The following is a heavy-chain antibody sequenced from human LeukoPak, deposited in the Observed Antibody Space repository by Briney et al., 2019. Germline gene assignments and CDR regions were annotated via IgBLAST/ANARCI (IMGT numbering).Heavy chain of an antibody. CDR2: VDHTGST. Sequence: PSETLSLTCSVSDDSITMYYWTWIRQPPGKGLEWIGYVDHTGSTNYNPSLKNRVTISVDTSKNQFSLKLTSVAAADTAVYYCARPRDGDGYNPGRFDYWGQGTLVTVSS. J-gene: IGHJ4*02. CDR3: ARPRDGDGYNPGRFDY. D-gene: IGHD5-24*01. CDR1: DDSITMYY. V-gene: IGHV4-59*01.